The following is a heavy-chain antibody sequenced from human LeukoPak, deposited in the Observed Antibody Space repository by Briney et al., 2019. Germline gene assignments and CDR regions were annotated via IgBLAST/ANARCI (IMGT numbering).Heavy chain of an antibody. V-gene: IGHV3-74*01. CDR3: ASGGITMAYY. CDR2: INTDGSST. J-gene: IGHJ4*02. Sequence: GGSLRLSCAASEFDFSSHAMTWVRQAPGKGLVWVSRINTDGSSTTYADSVKGRFTITRDNAKNTLYLQMNSLRAEDTAVYYCASGGITMAYYWGQGTLVTVSS. CDR1: EFDFSSHA. D-gene: IGHD3-3*01.